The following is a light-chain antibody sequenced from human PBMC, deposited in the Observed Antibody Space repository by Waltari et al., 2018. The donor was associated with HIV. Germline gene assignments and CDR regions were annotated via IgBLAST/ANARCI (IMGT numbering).Light chain of an antibody. CDR2: DVS. J-gene: IGLJ1*01. V-gene: IGLV2-14*03. Sequence: QSALTQPASVSGSPGQSITISCTGTSSDVGRYNYVSWYQQHPGKAPKLMIYDVSKLPSGVSNRFSGSKSGNTASLTISGLQAEDEADYYCSSYTSSSTRVFGTGTKVTVL. CDR1: SSDVGRYNY. CDR3: SSYTSSSTRV.